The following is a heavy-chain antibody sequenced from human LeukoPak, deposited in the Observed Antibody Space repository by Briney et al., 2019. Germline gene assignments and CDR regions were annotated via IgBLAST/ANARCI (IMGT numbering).Heavy chain of an antibody. Sequence: ASVKVSCKASGYTFTGYYMHWVRQAPGQGLEWMGRINPNSGGTNYAQKFQGRVTMTRDTSISTAYMELSRLRSHDTAVYYCARGHYDYVWGSYRLNWFDPWGQGTLVTVSS. CDR2: INPNSGGT. CDR1: GYTFTGYY. CDR3: ARGHYDYVWGSYRLNWFDP. J-gene: IGHJ5*02. D-gene: IGHD3-16*02. V-gene: IGHV1-2*06.